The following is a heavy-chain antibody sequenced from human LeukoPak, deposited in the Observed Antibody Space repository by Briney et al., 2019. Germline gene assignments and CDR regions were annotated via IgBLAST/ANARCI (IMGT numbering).Heavy chain of an antibody. J-gene: IGHJ6*02. CDR3: ARVGYYGMDV. V-gene: IGHV3-11*01. CDR1: GFTFSDYF. Sequence: GGSLRLSCAASGFTFSDYFMSWIRQAPGKELEWVSYVSSSGSTIYYADSVKGRFTISRDNAKNSLYVQMNSLRAEDTAVYYCARVGYYGMDVWGQGTTVTVSS. CDR2: VSSSGSTI.